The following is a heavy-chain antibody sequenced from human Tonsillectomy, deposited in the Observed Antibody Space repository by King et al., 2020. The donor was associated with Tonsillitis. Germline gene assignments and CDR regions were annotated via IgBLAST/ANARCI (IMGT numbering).Heavy chain of an antibody. V-gene: IGHV3-7*01. CDR3: ARDHLVPYYYYGMAV. CDR1: GFTFSSYW. J-gene: IGHJ6*02. D-gene: IGHD2-8*02. CDR2: IKQDGSEK. Sequence: VQLVESGGGLVQPGGSLRLSCAASGFTFSSYWMSWVRQAPGKGLEWVANIKQDGSEKYYVESAKGRFTISRDNAKNSLFLQMNSLRAEDTAVYYCARDHLVPYYYYGMAVWGQGTTVTVSS.